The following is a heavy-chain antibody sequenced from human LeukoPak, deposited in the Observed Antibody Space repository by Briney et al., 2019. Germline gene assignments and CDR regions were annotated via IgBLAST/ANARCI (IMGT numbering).Heavy chain of an antibody. D-gene: IGHD4/OR15-4a*01. CDR2: IYTSGST. CDR1: GGSISSGSYY. J-gene: IGHJ2*01. Sequence: PSETLSLTGTVSGGSISSGSYYWSWIRQPAGKGLEWIGRIYTSGSTHYNPSLKSRVTISVDTSKNQFSLKLSSVTAADTAVYYCARDMVVTSYWYFDLWGRGTLVTVSS. V-gene: IGHV4-61*02. CDR3: ARDMVVTSYWYFDL.